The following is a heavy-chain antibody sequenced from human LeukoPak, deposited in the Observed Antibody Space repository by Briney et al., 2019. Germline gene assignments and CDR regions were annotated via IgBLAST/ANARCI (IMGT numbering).Heavy chain of an antibody. CDR1: GFTFRDYS. Sequence: GGSLRLSCAASGFTFRDYSMNWVRHVPGKGLEWISSMSSRGTYIYYADAAKGRFTISRDNTQSSVFLQMNSLRVDDTAIYYCARELSWGFSFDYWGQGTLVTVSS. CDR2: MSSRGTYI. J-gene: IGHJ4*02. V-gene: IGHV3-21*01. CDR3: ARELSWGFSFDY. D-gene: IGHD3-10*01.